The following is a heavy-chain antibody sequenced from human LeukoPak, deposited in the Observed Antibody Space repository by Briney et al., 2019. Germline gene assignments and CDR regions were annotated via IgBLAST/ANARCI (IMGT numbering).Heavy chain of an antibody. D-gene: IGHD6-13*01. Sequence: GSLRLPCAASGFIFMSYEMYWVRQAPGKGLEWVSYIGSSSSTIHYADSVKGRFTISRDNAKNSLYLQMNSLRAEDTAVYYCARALPSSWYFSDYWGQGTLVTVSS. CDR2: IGSSSSTI. J-gene: IGHJ4*02. V-gene: IGHV3-48*03. CDR3: ARALPSSWYFSDY. CDR1: GFIFMSYE.